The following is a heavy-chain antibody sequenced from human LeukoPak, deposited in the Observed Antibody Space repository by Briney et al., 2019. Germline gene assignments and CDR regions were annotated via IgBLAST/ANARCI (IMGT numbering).Heavy chain of an antibody. Sequence: GESLTISCRGSGYSFATYWIGWVGQMPGKGLEWMAVIYPGDSDTRYSPYFQGQVTISADKSINTAYLQWSSLKASDSAMYYCARLGGDNYYDSSGYYYAWLDPWGQGTLVTVSS. CDR2: IYPGDSDT. CDR3: ARLGGDNYYDSSGYYYAWLDP. J-gene: IGHJ5*02. CDR1: GYSFATYW. D-gene: IGHD3-22*01. V-gene: IGHV5-51*01.